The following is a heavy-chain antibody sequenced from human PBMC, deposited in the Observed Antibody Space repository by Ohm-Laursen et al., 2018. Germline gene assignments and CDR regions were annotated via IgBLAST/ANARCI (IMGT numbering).Heavy chain of an antibody. J-gene: IGHJ4*02. CDR3: ARGTFYYDSSLDY. D-gene: IGHD3-22*01. CDR1: GGSISSYY. V-gene: IGHV4-59*12. Sequence: TLSLTCAISGGSISSYYWSWIRQPPGKGLEWIGYIYNSETTSYNPSLKSRVTISGDTSKNQFSLRLSSVTAADTAVYYCARGTFYYDSSLDYWGQGTLVTVSS. CDR2: IYNSETT.